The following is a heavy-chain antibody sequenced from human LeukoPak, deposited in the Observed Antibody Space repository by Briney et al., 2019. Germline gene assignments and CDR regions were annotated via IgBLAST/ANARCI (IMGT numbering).Heavy chain of an antibody. CDR1: GFTLSSYG. CDR2: ISYDGSNK. Sequence: GRSLRLSCAASGFTLSSYGMHWVRQAPGKGLEWVAVISYDGSNKYYADSVKGRFTISRDNSKNTLYLQMNSLRAEDTAVYYCARPSGSYYVDYWGQGTLVTVSS. CDR3: ARPSGSYYVDY. D-gene: IGHD1-26*01. J-gene: IGHJ4*02. V-gene: IGHV3-30*03.